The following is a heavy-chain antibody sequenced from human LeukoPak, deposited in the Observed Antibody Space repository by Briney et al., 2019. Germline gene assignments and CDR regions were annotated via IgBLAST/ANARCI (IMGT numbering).Heavy chain of an antibody. J-gene: IGHJ4*02. CDR2: IIPIFGTA. D-gene: IGHD1-1*01. V-gene: IGHV1-69*05. Sequence: ASVTVSCKASGGTFSSYAISWVRQAPGQGLEWMGGIIPIFGTANYAQKSQGRVTITTDESTSTAYTELSSLRSEDTAVYYCARGPELERFDYWGQGTLVTVSS. CDR3: ARGPELERFDY. CDR1: GGTFSSYA.